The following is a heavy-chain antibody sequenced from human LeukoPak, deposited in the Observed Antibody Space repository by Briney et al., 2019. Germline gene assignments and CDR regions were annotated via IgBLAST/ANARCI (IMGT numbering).Heavy chain of an antibody. J-gene: IGHJ5*02. CDR1: GFTFSSYS. Sequence: GWSLRLSCAAYGFTFSSYSMNWVRQAPGKGLEWVSSISSCSSYIYYADSVKGRFTISRDNAKNPLYLQINSLRGEDTAVYYCARGMRGDWFDPWGQGTLVTVSS. D-gene: IGHD3-16*01. CDR2: ISSCSSYI. CDR3: ARGMRGDWFDP. V-gene: IGHV3-21*01.